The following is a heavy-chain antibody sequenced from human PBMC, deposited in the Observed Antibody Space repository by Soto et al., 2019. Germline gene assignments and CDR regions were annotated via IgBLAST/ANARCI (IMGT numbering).Heavy chain of an antibody. D-gene: IGHD2-8*01. V-gene: IGHV3-72*01. Sequence: EVQLVESGGGLVQPGGSLRLSCAASGFIFSDHYMDWVRQAPGRGLEWVGRAGNKVSSYTTAYAAAVKGRFTISRDDSKNSVYLQMNSLRSDDTAVYFCARLMGTAFDLWGQGTLVTVSS. CDR1: GFIFSDHY. CDR3: ARLMGTAFDL. J-gene: IGHJ4*02. CDR2: AGNKVSSYTT.